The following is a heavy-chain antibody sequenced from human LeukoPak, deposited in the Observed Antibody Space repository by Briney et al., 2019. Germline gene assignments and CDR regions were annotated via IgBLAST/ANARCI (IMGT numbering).Heavy chain of an antibody. CDR3: AKPSGSGVDY. V-gene: IGHV3-48*04. D-gene: IGHD1-26*01. Sequence: GGSLRLSCAASGFTFSTYSMNWVRQAPGKGLEWVSYISSFGSTIYYADSVKGRFIITRDNFKNTLYLQMNSLRLEDMAVYYCAKPSGSGVDYWGRGTRVTVSS. CDR2: ISSFGSTI. J-gene: IGHJ4*02. CDR1: GFTFSTYS.